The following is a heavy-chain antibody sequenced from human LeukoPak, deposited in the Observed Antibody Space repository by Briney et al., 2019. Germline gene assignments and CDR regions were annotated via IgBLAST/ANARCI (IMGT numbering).Heavy chain of an antibody. Sequence: PGGSLRLSCAASGFTFSSYEMNWVRQAPGKGLEWVSYISSSGSTIYYADSVKGRFTISRDNAKNSLYLQMNNLRAEDTAVYYCASGDILTGTLDYWGQGTLVTVSS. D-gene: IGHD3-9*01. CDR2: ISSSGSTI. V-gene: IGHV3-48*03. J-gene: IGHJ4*02. CDR3: ASGDILTGTLDY. CDR1: GFTFSSYE.